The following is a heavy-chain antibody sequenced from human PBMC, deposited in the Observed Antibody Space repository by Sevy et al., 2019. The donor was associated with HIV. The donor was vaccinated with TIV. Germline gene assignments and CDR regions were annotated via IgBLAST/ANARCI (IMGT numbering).Heavy chain of an antibody. V-gene: IGHV4-59*01. CDR1: GGSISSYY. CDR3: ARENNWDTIDY. Sequence: SETLSLTCTVSGGSISSYYWSWIRQPPGKGLEWIGYIYYSGSTNYNPSLKSRVTISVDTSKNKFSLKLSSVTAADTAVYYCARENNWDTIDYWGQGTLVTVSS. D-gene: IGHD1-20*01. J-gene: IGHJ4*02. CDR2: IYYSGST.